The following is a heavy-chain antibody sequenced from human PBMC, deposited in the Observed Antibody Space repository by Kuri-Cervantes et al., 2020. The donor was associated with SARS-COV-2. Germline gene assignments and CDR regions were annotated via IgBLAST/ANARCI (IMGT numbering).Heavy chain of an antibody. D-gene: IGHD3-16*01. CDR1: GYTLTELS. Sequence: ASVKVSCKVSGYTLTELSMHWVRQAPGKGLEWMGGFDPEDGETIYAQKFQGRVTMTEDTSTDTAYMELSSLRSEDTAVYYRATWPPGDNWFDPWGQGTLVTVSS. J-gene: IGHJ5*02. CDR2: FDPEDGET. CDR3: ATWPPGDNWFDP. V-gene: IGHV1-24*01.